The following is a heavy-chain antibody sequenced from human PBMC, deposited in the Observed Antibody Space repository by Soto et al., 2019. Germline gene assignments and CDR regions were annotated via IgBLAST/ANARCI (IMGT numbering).Heavy chain of an antibody. J-gene: IGHJ4*02. V-gene: IGHV1-69*01. CDR2: IIPIFGTA. Sequence: QVQLVQSGAEVKKPGSSVKVSCKASGGTFSSYAISWVRQAPGQGREWMGGIIPIFGTANYAQKFQGRVTITADESTSTAYMELSSLRSEDTAVYYCARERRVTYYYDSSGYYFDYWGQGTLVTVSS. CDR3: ARERRVTYYYDSSGYYFDY. D-gene: IGHD3-22*01. CDR1: GGTFSSYA.